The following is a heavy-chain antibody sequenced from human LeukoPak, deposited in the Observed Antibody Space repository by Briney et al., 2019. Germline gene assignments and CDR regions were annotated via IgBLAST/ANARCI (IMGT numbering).Heavy chain of an antibody. CDR3: ASGLAYCGGDCSGWFDP. CDR2: VIPIFGRA. J-gene: IGHJ5*02. CDR1: GGTFSSYA. V-gene: IGHV1-69*01. Sequence: SVKLSCKASGGTFSSYAISWVRQAPGQGLEWMGGVIPIFGRANYAQKFQGRVTITADESTSTAYMELSSLRSEDTAVYYCASGLAYCGGDCSGWFDPWGQGTLVTVAS. D-gene: IGHD2-21*02.